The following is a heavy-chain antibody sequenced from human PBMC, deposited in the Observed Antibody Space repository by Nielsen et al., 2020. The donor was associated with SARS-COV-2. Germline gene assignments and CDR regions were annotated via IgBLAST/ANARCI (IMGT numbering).Heavy chain of an antibody. CDR1: GGSISSSSYY. J-gene: IGHJ3*02. CDR2: IYYSGST. D-gene: IGHD2-2*01. V-gene: IGHV4-39*01. CDR3: ARYCSSTSCLMTFDI. Sequence: SETLSLTCTVSGGSISSSSYYWGWIRQPPGKGLEWIGSIYYSGSTYYNPSLKSRVTISVDTSKNQFSLKLSSVTAADTAVYYCARYCSSTSCLMTFDIWGQGTMVTVSS.